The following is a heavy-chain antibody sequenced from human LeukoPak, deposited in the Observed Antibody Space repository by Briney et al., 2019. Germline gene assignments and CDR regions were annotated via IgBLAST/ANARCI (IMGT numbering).Heavy chain of an antibody. D-gene: IGHD2-15*01. J-gene: IGHJ4*02. Sequence: ASVTVSCKASGYTFTGYYIHWVRQAPGEGLEWMGWINPNGGGTSYAQKFQGRVTMTGDTSIGTAYMDLSRLRSDGTAVYYCARVGAGNCCFFNYWGQGTLVTVSS. CDR3: ARVGAGNCCFFNY. CDR2: INPNGGGT. CDR1: GYTFTGYY. V-gene: IGHV1-2*02.